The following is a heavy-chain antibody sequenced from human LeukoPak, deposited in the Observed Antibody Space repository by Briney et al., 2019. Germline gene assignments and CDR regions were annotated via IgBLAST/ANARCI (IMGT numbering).Heavy chain of an antibody. CDR1: GGSISSGGYS. J-gene: IGHJ4*02. CDR2: IYHSGST. D-gene: IGHD6-13*01. V-gene: IGHV4-30-2*01. Sequence: TLSLSCAVSGGSISSGGYSWSWIRQPPGKGLEWIEYIYHSGSTYYNPSLKSRVTISVDRSKNQFSLKLSSVTAADTAVYYCARVYSSSWYYFDYWGQGTLVTVSS. CDR3: ARVYSSSWYYFDY.